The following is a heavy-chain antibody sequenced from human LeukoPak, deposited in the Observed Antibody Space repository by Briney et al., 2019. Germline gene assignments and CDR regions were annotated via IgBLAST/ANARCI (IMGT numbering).Heavy chain of an antibody. Sequence: ASVKVSCKASGYTFTSYYVHWVRQAPGQGLEWMGIINPSGGSTSYAQKFQGRVTMTRDTSTSTVYMELSSLRSEDTAVYYCARESRQLVPFDYWGQGTLVTVSS. CDR3: ARESRQLVPFDY. CDR1: GYTFTSYY. J-gene: IGHJ4*02. D-gene: IGHD6-13*01. V-gene: IGHV1-46*01. CDR2: INPSGGST.